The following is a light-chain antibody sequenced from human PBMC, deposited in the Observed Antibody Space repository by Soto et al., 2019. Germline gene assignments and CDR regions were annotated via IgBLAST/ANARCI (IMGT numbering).Light chain of an antibody. Sequence: QSALTQPASVSGSPGQSITISCTGSSSDVGAYKYVSWFQQHPGKAPKLIIYEVSNRPSGVSDRFSGSKSGNTASLTIPGLQAEDEADYHCSSYTTTTAWVFGGGTKLTVL. CDR3: SSYTTTTAWV. CDR2: EVS. J-gene: IGLJ3*02. V-gene: IGLV2-14*01. CDR1: SSDVGAYKY.